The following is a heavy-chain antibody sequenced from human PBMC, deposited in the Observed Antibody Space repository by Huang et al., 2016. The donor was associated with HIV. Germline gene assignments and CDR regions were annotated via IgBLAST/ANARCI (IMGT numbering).Heavy chain of an antibody. Sequence: EVQLVESGGGLVQPGGSLKLSCAASGFTLSGSAMHWVLQASGRGLQWVGRIRIKINVYATVYSASVKGRFTISRDDSKNTAYLQMNSLKTEDTAVYYCSRHPFDYYDSTDTGALDIWGQGTMVTVSS. CDR2: IRIKINVYAT. CDR3: SRHPFDYYDSTDTGALDI. D-gene: IGHD3-22*01. CDR1: GFTLSGSA. V-gene: IGHV3-73*02. J-gene: IGHJ3*02.